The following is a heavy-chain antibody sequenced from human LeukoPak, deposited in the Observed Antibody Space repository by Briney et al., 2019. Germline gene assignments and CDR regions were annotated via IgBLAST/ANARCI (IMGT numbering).Heavy chain of an antibody. Sequence: ASETLSLTCTVSGGSISSYYWSWIRQPPGKGLEWIGYIYSSESTNYNPSLKSVVTISVDTSKNQFSLKLSSVTAADTAVYYCARHHRADGGNSDAFDIWGQGTMVTVSS. V-gene: IGHV4-59*08. D-gene: IGHD4-23*01. J-gene: IGHJ3*02. CDR2: IYSSEST. CDR1: GGSISSYY. CDR3: ARHHRADGGNSDAFDI.